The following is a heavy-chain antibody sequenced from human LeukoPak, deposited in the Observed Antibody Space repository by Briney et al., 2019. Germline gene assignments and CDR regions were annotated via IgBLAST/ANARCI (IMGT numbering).Heavy chain of an antibody. CDR2: IYYSGST. V-gene: IGHV4-39*01. D-gene: IGHD3-10*01. J-gene: IGHJ2*01. CDR3: ATNRTEYGSGSYYHTGYFDL. CDR1: GDSISGSNYY. Sequence: SETLSLTCTVSGDSISGSNYYWGWISQPPGKGLEWIGSIYYSGSTYYNPSLKSRVTISVDTSKNQFSLNLNSVTAADTAVYYCATNRTEYGSGSYYHTGYFDLWGRGTLVTVSS.